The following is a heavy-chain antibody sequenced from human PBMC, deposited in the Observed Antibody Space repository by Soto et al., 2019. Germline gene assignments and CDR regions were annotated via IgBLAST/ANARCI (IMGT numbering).Heavy chain of an antibody. CDR1: GFTFDDYA. D-gene: IGHD5-18*01. V-gene: IGHV3-9*01. CDR3: AKFMTIAMASGVAFYI. CDR2: ISWNSGSI. Sequence: SLRLSCAASGFTFDDYAMHWVRQAPGKGLEWVSGISWNSGSIGYADSVKGRFTISRDNAKNSLYLQMNSLRAEDTALYYCAKFMTIAMASGVAFYIWGQGTIGTVSS. J-gene: IGHJ3*02.